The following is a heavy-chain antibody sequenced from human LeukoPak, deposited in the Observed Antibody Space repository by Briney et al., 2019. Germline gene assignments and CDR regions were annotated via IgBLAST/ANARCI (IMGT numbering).Heavy chain of an antibody. Sequence: GASVKVSCKASGYPFTSYGISWVRQAPGQGLEWMGWISAYNGNTNYSQKLQGRVTMTTDTSTSTAYMELRSLRSDDTAVYYCARVGGYSYGLERYYYYMDVWGKGTTVTVSS. D-gene: IGHD5-18*01. CDR2: ISAYNGNT. CDR1: GYPFTSYG. CDR3: ARVGGYSYGLERYYYYMDV. V-gene: IGHV1-18*01. J-gene: IGHJ6*03.